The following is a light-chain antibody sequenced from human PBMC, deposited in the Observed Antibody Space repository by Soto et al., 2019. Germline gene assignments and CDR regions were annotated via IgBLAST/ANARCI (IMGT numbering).Light chain of an antibody. J-gene: IGKJ1*01. CDR3: AQSTHSPRE. CDR1: QDLVDNDGNTY. CDR2: KVS. V-gene: IGKV2-30*01. Sequence: VVMTQSPLSLPVTLGQPASISCRSSQDLVDNDGNTYLNWFQQRPGQSPRRLIYKVSNRDSGVPDRFRGSGSATDFSLKISRVDVEDVGVCYCAQSTHSPREFGQGTKVHIK.